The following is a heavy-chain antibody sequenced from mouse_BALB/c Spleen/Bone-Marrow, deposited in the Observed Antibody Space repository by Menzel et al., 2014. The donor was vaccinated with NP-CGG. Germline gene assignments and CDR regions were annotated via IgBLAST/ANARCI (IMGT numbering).Heavy chain of an antibody. J-gene: IGHJ4*01. V-gene: IGHV5-17*02. CDR1: GITFRNFG. CDR3: ARGVYGYVKYAMDY. D-gene: IGHD1-2*01. CDR2: ISSGSSTI. Sequence: EVQGVESGGGLVQPGGSRKLSCAASGITFRNFGMHWVRQAPEKGLEWVTYISSGSSTIYYADTVKGRFTISRDSPKNTLFLQMTSLRSEDTAMYYCARGVYGYVKYAMDYWGQGTSVTVSS.